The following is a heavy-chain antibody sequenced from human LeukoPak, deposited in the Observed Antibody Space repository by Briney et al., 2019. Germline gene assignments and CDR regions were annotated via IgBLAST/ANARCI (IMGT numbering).Heavy chain of an antibody. Sequence: GGSLRLSCAASGFTFSTYSMNWVRQAPGKGLEWFSYISSSSSTIYYADSVKGRFTISRDNAKNSLYLQMNSLRAEDTAVYYCARESYGQIHFDYWGQGTLVTVSS. CDR1: GFTFSTYS. J-gene: IGHJ4*02. D-gene: IGHD5-18*01. CDR3: ARESYGQIHFDY. V-gene: IGHV3-48*01. CDR2: ISSSSSTI.